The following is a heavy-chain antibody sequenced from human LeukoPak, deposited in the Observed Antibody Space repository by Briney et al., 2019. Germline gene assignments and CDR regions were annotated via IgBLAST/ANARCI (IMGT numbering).Heavy chain of an antibody. J-gene: IGHJ4*02. CDR2: ITYGGRYT. V-gene: IGHV3-23*01. CDR1: AFNFNIYV. Sequence: GGSLRLSCAASAFNFNIYVMAWVRQAPGKGLEWVSAITYGGRYTDYADSVRGRFTISRDNSKNTLSLQTNSLTAEDTALYYCVRRHGGTPEYWGLGTLVTVSS. D-gene: IGHD2/OR15-2a*01. CDR3: VRRHGGTPEY.